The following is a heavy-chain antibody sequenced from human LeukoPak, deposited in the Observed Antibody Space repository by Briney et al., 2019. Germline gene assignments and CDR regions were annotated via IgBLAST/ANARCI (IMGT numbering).Heavy chain of an antibody. Sequence: ASVKVSCKASGYTFTSYYMHWVRQASGQGLEWMGIINPSGGSTSYAQKFQGRVTMTRDTSTSTVYMELSSLRSEDTAVYYCARDQRQWELLGYFDYWGQGTLVTVSS. CDR1: GYTFTSYY. V-gene: IGHV1-46*01. D-gene: IGHD1-26*01. CDR2: INPSGGST. J-gene: IGHJ4*02. CDR3: ARDQRQWELLGYFDY.